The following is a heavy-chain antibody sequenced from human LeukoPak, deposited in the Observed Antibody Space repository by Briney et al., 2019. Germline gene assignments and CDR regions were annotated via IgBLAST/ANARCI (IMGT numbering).Heavy chain of an antibody. V-gene: IGHV1-2*02. J-gene: IGHJ4*02. D-gene: IGHD5-18*01. CDR1: GYTFTGYY. CDR3: ARDRRGYSYGYAY. Sequence: ASVKVSCKASGYTFTGYYMHWVRQAPGQGLEWMGWINPNSGGTNYAQKFQGRVTMTRDTSISTACMELSRLRSDDTAVYYCARDRRGYSYGYAYWGRGTLVTVSS. CDR2: INPNSGGT.